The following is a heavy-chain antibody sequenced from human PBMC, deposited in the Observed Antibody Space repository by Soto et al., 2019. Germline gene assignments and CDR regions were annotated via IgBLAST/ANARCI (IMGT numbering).Heavy chain of an antibody. D-gene: IGHD6-6*01. J-gene: IGHJ5*02. CDR1: GGSIRSSTYY. CDR2: MYYTGNK. V-gene: IGHV4-39*01. Sequence: SETLSHTCTVSGGSIRSSTYYWDWIRKIPGQGLEWIGAMYYTGNKNYNPSLESRVTMSVDTSKNQFSLKLSSVTPTDTAVYYCARRSSSSLGSLFDPWGRGILVTVSS. CDR3: ARRSSSSLGSLFDP.